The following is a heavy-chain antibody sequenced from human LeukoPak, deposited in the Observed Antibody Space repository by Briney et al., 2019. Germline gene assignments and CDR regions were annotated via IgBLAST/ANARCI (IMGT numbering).Heavy chain of an antibody. V-gene: IGHV3-7*01. CDR2: MNIDGSEK. D-gene: IGHD2-2*01. Sequence: GGSLRLSCAASGFTFISYWMGWVRQAPGKRPEWVANMNIDGSEKYYADSVKGRFTISRDNARNSVYLQMNGLRVEDTAVYYCAKGPLRGTAAAIDYWGQGTLVTVSS. CDR1: GFTFISYW. J-gene: IGHJ4*02. CDR3: AKGPLRGTAAAIDY.